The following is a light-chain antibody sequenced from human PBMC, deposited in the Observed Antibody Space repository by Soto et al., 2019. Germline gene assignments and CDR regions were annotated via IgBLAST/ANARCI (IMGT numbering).Light chain of an antibody. CDR2: AAS. J-gene: IGKJ3*01. CDR3: QQVNSYPFT. CDR1: QSISSY. V-gene: IGKV1-39*01. Sequence: DIQMTQSPSSLSASVGDRVTITCRASQSISSYLNWYQQKPGKAPKLLIYAASSLQSGVPSRFSGSGSGTDFTLTISSLQPEDFASYYCQQVNSYPFTFGPGTKVDIK.